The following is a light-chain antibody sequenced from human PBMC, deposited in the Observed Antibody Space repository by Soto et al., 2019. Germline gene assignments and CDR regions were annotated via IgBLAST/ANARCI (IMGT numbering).Light chain of an antibody. CDR3: CSYAGSSTWD. CDR2: EGS. CDR1: SSDVGSYNL. Sequence: QPVLTQPASVSGSPGQSITISCTGTSSDVGSYNLVSWYQQHPGKAPKPMIYEGSKRPSGVSNRFSGSKSGNTASLTISGLQAEDEADYYCCSYAGSSTWDFGTGTKLTVL. J-gene: IGLJ1*01. V-gene: IGLV2-23*01.